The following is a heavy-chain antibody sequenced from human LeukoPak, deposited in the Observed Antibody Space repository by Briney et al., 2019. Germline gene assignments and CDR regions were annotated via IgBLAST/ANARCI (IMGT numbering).Heavy chain of an antibody. D-gene: IGHD6-6*01. CDR2: IYYSGST. Sequence: SETLSLTCTVSGGSISSYYWSWIRQPPGKGLEWIGYIYYSGSTNYNPSLKSRVTISVDTSKNQFSLKLSSVTAADTAVYYCARVGSEQLVWGSFDYWGQGTLVTVSS. CDR1: GGSISSYY. CDR3: ARVGSEQLVWGSFDY. J-gene: IGHJ4*02. V-gene: IGHV4-59*01.